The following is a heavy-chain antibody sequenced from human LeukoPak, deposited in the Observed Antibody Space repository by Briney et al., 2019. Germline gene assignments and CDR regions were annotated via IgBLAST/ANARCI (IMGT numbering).Heavy chain of an antibody. D-gene: IGHD6-6*01. Sequence: GGSLRLSCAASGFTFSSYSMNWVRQAPGQGLEWVSCISSSSYIYYADSVKGRFTISRDNAKNSLYLQMNSLRAEDTAVYYCARDSYSSSAGQSFRYWGQGTLVTVSS. CDR3: ARDSYSSSAGQSFRY. V-gene: IGHV3-21*01. CDR1: GFTFSSYS. CDR2: ISSSSYI. J-gene: IGHJ4*02.